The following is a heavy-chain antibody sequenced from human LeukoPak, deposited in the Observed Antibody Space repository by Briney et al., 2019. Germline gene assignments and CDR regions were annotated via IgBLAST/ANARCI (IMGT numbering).Heavy chain of an antibody. J-gene: IGHJ4*02. CDR2: ISSSGSTI. D-gene: IGHD6-19*01. CDR3: ARVNLALAGTGGSYYFDY. V-gene: IGHV3-48*04. Sequence: GGSLRLSCAASGFTFSSYAMSWVRQAPGKGLEWVSAISSSGSTIYYADSVKGRFTISRDNAKNSLYLQMNSLRAEDTAVYYCARVNLALAGTGGSYYFDYWGQGTLVTVSS. CDR1: GFTFSSYA.